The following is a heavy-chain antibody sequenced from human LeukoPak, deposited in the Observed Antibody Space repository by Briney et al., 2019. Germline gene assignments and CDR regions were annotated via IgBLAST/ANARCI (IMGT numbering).Heavy chain of an antibody. CDR2: ISGSGGST. Sequence: PGGSLRLSCAASGFTFSSYDMRWVRQAPGKGLEWVSAISGSGGSTYYADSVKGRLTISRDNSKNTLYLQMNSLRAEDTAVYYCAKDSSSWSGGWFDPWGQGTLVTVSS. J-gene: IGHJ5*02. CDR1: GFTFSSYD. D-gene: IGHD6-13*01. V-gene: IGHV3-23*01. CDR3: AKDSSSWSGGWFDP.